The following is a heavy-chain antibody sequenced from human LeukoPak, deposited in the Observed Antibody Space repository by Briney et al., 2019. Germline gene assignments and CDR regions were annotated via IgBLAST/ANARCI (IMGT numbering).Heavy chain of an antibody. D-gene: IGHD1-14*01. CDR2: IHYSGSA. CDR1: GYSISSNNW. CDR3: ARHAKPRPKSLFFDY. J-gene: IGHJ4*02. V-gene: IGHV4-28*01. Sequence: SDTLSLTCGVSGYSISSNNWWGWIRQPPGKGLEWIGYIHYSGSAYYNPSLKSRVTMSVDTSKNQFSLKLNSVTAVDTAVYYCARHAKPRPKSLFFDYWGQGTLVTVSS.